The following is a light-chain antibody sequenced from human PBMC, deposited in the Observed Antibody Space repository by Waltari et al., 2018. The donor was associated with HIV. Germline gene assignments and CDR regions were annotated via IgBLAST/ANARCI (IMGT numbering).Light chain of an antibody. CDR3: ESYTSTSVWV. CDR1: SNAVGGYNH. J-gene: IGLJ3*02. V-gene: IGLV2-14*03. CDR2: DVS. Sequence: QSALTQPASVSGSPGQSITLPCTGSSNAVGGYNHVPWYQQHPGKAPRLMIYDVSTRPSGVSDRFSGSKSGDTASLTISGLQPEDEADYYCESYTSTSVWVFGGGTRLTVL.